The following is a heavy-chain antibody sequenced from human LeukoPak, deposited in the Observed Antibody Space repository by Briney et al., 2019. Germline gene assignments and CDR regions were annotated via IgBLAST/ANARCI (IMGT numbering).Heavy chain of an antibody. D-gene: IGHD3-22*01. CDR3: ARAISMIVVVMSDAFDI. CDR1: GYTFTGYY. CDR2: INPNSGGT. J-gene: IGHJ3*02. Sequence: GASVKVSCKASGYTFTGYYMHWVRQAPGQGLEWMGWINPNSGGTNYAQKFQGRVTMTRDTSISTAYMELSRLRSDDTAVYYCARAISMIVVVMSDAFDIWGQGTMVTVSS. V-gene: IGHV1-2*02.